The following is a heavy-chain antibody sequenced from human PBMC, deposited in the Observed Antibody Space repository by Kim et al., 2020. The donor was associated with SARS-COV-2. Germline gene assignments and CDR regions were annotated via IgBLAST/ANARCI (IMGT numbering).Heavy chain of an antibody. CDR3: ARDVSWQYLVPDC. V-gene: IGHV3-7*03. D-gene: IGHD6-13*01. CDR1: GFIFSSYW. Sequence: GGSLRLSCAASGFIFSSYWMSWVRQAPGKGLEWVANIKQDGSEKYYLDSVKGRFSISRDNAKNSLYLQMNSLRAEDTAVYYCARDVSWQYLVPDCWSQGTLVTVSS. CDR2: IKQDGSEK. J-gene: IGHJ4*02.